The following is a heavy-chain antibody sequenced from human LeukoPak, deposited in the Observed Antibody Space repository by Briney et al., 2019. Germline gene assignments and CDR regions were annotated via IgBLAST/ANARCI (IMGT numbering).Heavy chain of an antibody. CDR1: GYTFTSYD. V-gene: IGHV1-8*01. J-gene: IGHJ4*02. CDR2: MNPNIGNT. Sequence: ASVKVSCKASGYTFTSYDINWVRQATGQGLEWMGWMNPNIGNTGYAQKLQGRVTMTRITSISTAYMELSSLRSEDTAVYYCARTGLGYYDSSGYAEIVYWGQGTLVTVSS. CDR3: ARTGLGYYDSSGYAEIVY. D-gene: IGHD3-22*01.